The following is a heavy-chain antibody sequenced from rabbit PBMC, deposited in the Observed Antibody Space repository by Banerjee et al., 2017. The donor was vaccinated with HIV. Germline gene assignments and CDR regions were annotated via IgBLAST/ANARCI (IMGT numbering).Heavy chain of an antibody. V-gene: IGHV1S40*01. CDR2: INTGSGST. CDR3: VRGVAGVWSEYYFNL. D-gene: IGHD4-1*01. CDR1: GFSLSSSYN. J-gene: IGHJ4*01. Sequence: QSLEESGGDLVKPGASLTLTCTASGFSLSSSYNMCWVRQAPGKGLEWIGCINTGSGSTWYASWAKGRFTISKTSSTTVTLQMTSLTAADTATYFCVRGVAGVWSEYYFNLWGPGTLVTVS.